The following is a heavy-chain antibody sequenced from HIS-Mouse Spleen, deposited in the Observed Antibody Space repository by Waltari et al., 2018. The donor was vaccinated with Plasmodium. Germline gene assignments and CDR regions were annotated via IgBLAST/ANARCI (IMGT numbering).Heavy chain of an antibody. Sequence: EVQLVESGGGLVQPGGFLRLSVSPSGFTSSTYWMSWVRQAPGKGLEWVANIKQDGSEKYYVDSVKGRFTISRDNAKNSLYLQMNSLRAEDTAVYYCASSWYWYFDLWGRGTLVTVSS. D-gene: IGHD6-13*01. V-gene: IGHV3-7*01. CDR1: GFTSSTYW. J-gene: IGHJ2*01. CDR3: ASSWYWYFDL. CDR2: IKQDGSEK.